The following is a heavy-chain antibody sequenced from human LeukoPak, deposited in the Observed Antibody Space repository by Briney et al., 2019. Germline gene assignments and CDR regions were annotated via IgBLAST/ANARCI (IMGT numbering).Heavy chain of an antibody. CDR3: AKDPAMVTRDAFDI. CDR1: GGSISSSN. V-gene: IGHV3-23*01. D-gene: IGHD5-18*01. Sequence: PSGTLSLTCAVSGGSISSSNWWSWVRQPPGKGLEWVSAISGSGGSTYYADSVKGRFTISRDNSKNTLYLQMNSLRAEDTAVYYCAKDPAMVTRDAFDIWGQGTMVTVSS. J-gene: IGHJ3*02. CDR2: ISGSGGST.